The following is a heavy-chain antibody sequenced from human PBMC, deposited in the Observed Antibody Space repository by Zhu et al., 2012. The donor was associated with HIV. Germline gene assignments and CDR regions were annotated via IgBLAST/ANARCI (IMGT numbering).Heavy chain of an antibody. V-gene: IGHV4-4*02. D-gene: IGHD3-10*01. CDR2: IYHSGGT. J-gene: IGHJ5*02. Sequence: QVQLQESGPGLVKPSGTLSLTCTVSGGSISSSSWWSWVRQPPGKGLEWIGEIYHSGGTNYNPSLKSRVTISVDKSKNQFSLKVSSVTAADTAVYYCARNMVRGVVIRGWFDPWGQGTPVTVSS. CDR1: GGSISSSSW. CDR3: ARNMVRGVVIRGWFDP.